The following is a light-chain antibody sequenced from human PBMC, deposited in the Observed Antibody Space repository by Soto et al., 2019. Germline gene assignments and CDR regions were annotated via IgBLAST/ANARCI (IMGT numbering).Light chain of an antibody. V-gene: IGLV2-14*01. CDR3: SSYTSSSTYV. CDR1: SSDVGGYNY. J-gene: IGLJ1*01. Sequence: QPVLTQPASVSGSPGQSIAISCTGTSSDVGGYNYVSWYQQHPGKAPKLMIYDVTNRPSGVSDRFSGSKSGNTASLTISGLQAEDEADYYCSSYTSSSTYVFGIGTKLTVL. CDR2: DVT.